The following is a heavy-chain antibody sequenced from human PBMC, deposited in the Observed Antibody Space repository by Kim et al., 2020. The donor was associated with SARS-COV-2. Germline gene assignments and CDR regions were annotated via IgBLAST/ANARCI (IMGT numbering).Heavy chain of an antibody. J-gene: IGHJ4*02. Sequence: YYNPPLESRVTMSVDTSKSQFSLKLTSVTAADTALYYCARAGKVATTLDYWGQGTLVTVSS. D-gene: IGHD5-12*01. V-gene: IGHV4-31*02. CDR3: ARAGKVATTLDY.